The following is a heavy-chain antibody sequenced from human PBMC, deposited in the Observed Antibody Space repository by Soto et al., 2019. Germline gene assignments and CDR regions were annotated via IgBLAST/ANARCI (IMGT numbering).Heavy chain of an antibody. CDR1: GGSFSGYY. J-gene: IGHJ4*02. Sequence: PSETLSLTCAVYGGSFSGYYWSWIRQPPGKGLERIGEINHSGSTNYNPSLKSRVTISVDTSKNQFSLKLSSVTAADTAVYYCARAMVRGVILHWGQGTLVTVSS. V-gene: IGHV4-34*01. D-gene: IGHD3-10*01. CDR2: INHSGST. CDR3: ARAMVRGVILH.